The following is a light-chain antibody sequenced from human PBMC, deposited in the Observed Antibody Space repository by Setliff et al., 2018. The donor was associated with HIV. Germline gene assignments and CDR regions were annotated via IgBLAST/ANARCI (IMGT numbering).Light chain of an antibody. Sequence: SVSGSPGQSVTISCTGTSSDVGGYNYVSWYQQHPGKAPKLMIYDVSKRPSGVPDRFSGSKSGNTASLTISGLQAEDEADYYCCSYAGSYTYVFGTGTKVTVL. J-gene: IGLJ1*01. CDR3: CSYAGSYTYV. CDR2: DVS. CDR1: SSDVGGYNY. V-gene: IGLV2-11*01.